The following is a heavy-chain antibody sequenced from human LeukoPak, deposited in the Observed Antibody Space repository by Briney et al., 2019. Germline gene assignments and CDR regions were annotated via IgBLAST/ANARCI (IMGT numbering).Heavy chain of an antibody. J-gene: IGHJ4*02. CDR1: GGSISSYY. D-gene: IGHD3-22*01. CDR3: ARLGDYYDSSGYLDY. V-gene: IGHV4-59*01. Sequence: PSETLSLTCTVSGGSISSYYWSWIRQPPGKGLEWIGYIYYSGSTNYNPSLKSRVTISVDTSKNQFSLKLSSVTAADTAVYYCARLGDYYDSSGYLDYWGQGTLVTVSS. CDR2: IYYSGST.